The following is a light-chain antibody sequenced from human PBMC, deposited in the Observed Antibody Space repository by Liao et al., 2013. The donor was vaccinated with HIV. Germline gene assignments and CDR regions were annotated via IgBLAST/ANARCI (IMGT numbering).Light chain of an antibody. CDR3: QAWDSSTANVV. Sequence: SYELTQPPSVSVSPGQTASITCSGDKLGDKYACWYQQKPGQSPVLVMYQDNKRPSGIPERFSGSNSGNTATLTISGTQAMDEADYYCQAWDSSTANVVFGGGTKLTVL. V-gene: IGLV3-1*01. CDR2: QDN. J-gene: IGLJ2*01. CDR1: KLGDKY.